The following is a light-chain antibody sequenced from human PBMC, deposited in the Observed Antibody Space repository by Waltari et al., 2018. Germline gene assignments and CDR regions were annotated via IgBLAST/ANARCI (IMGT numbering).Light chain of an antibody. Sequence: DIQMTQSPPSLSASVGDRVPITCRASQSISYYLNWYQQKSGKAPKLLIYAATNLQSGVPSRFSGSGSGTDFTLTISRLQPEDFATYYCQQSYSIPLFAFGPGSRVDIK. CDR3: QQSYSIPLFA. CDR1: QSISYY. CDR2: AAT. V-gene: IGKV1-39*01. J-gene: IGKJ3*01.